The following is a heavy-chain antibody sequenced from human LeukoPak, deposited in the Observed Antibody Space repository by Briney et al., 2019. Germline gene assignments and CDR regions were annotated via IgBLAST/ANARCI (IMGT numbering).Heavy chain of an antibody. V-gene: IGHV3-15*01. CDR2: IKSKTDGGTT. J-gene: IGHJ4*02. CDR1: GFTFSNAW. CDR3: TTKRRYSSSWYQIFDY. D-gene: IGHD6-13*01. Sequence: WGSLRLSCAASGFTFSNAWMSWVRQAPGKGLEWVGRIKSKTDGGTTDYAAPVKGRFTISRDDSKNTLYLQMNSLKTEDTAVYYCTTKRRYSSSWYQIFDYWGQGTLVTVSS.